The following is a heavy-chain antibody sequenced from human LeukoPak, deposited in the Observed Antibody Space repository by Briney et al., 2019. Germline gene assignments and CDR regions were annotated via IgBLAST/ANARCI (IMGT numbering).Heavy chain of an antibody. CDR3: AKDGSRYCSSTSCYLDY. J-gene: IGHJ4*02. Sequence: GGSLRLSCTTSGFNFRAYWMAWVRQAPGKGLEWVSAISGSGGSTYYADSVKGRFTISRDNSKNTLYLQMNSLRAEDTAVYYCAKDGSRYCSSTSCYLDYWGQGTLVTASS. CDR1: GFNFRAYW. D-gene: IGHD2-2*01. CDR2: ISGSGGST. V-gene: IGHV3-23*01.